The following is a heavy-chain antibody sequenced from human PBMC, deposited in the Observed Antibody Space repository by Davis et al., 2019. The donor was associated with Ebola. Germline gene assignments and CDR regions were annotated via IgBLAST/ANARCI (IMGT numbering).Heavy chain of an antibody. CDR3: ARAGGGWYPGNYYYGMDV. J-gene: IGHJ6*02. V-gene: IGHV3-66*01. D-gene: IGHD6-19*01. CDR2: IYSGGST. Sequence: PGGSLRLSCAASGFTVSSNYMSWVRQAPGKGLEWVSVIYSGGSTYYADSVKGRFTISRDNSKNTLYLQMNSLRAEDTAVYYCARAGGGWYPGNYYYGMDVWGQGTTVTVSS. CDR1: GFTVSSNY.